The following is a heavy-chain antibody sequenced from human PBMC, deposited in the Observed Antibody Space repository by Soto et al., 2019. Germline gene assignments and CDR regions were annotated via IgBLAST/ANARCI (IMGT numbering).Heavy chain of an antibody. Sequence: EVQLVESGGGLVQPGGSLRLSCAASGFTFSSYAMHWVRQAPGKGLEYVSAITSNGGNTDYASSVKGRFTISRDNSKNTLYLQMGSLRAEDMAVYYCARRIPFGYGMDVWGQGTTVTAS. CDR2: ITSNGGNT. D-gene: IGHD2-21*01. CDR3: ARRIPFGYGMDV. J-gene: IGHJ6*02. CDR1: GFTFSSYA. V-gene: IGHV3-64*01.